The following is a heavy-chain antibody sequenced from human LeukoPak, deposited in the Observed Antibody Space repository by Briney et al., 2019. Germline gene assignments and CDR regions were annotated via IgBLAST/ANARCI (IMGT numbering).Heavy chain of an antibody. D-gene: IGHD3-16*01. V-gene: IGHV4-59*08. CDR3: ARLLTGGLNDY. CDR2: MYYSGSA. CDR1: GGSISGHY. J-gene: IGHJ4*02. Sequence: SETLSLTCTVSGGSISGHYWSWIRQPPGKGLEWLGYMYYSGSANYNPSLKSRVTISVDTSKNQFSLKLSSVTATDTAVYYCARLLTGGLNDYWGQGTLVTVSS.